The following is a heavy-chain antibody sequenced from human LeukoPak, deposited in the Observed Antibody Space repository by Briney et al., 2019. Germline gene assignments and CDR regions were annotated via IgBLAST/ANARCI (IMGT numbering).Heavy chain of an antibody. Sequence: ASVKVSCKASGYTFTSYGISWVRQATGQGLEWMGWMNPNSGNTGYAQKFQGRVTMTRNTSISTAYMELSSLRSEDTAVYYCARGGNYDILTGYYIGHNWFDPWGQGTLVTVSS. J-gene: IGHJ5*02. D-gene: IGHD3-9*01. CDR1: GYTFTSYG. CDR3: ARGGNYDILTGYYIGHNWFDP. CDR2: MNPNSGNT. V-gene: IGHV1-8*02.